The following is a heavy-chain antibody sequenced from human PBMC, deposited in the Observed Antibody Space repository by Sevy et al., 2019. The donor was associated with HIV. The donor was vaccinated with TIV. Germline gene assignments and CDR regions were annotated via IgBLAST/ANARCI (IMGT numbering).Heavy chain of an antibody. J-gene: IGHJ4*02. Sequence: GGSLRLSCAASRFTFSNYAMAWVRQAPGKGLEWVSAISATGSSTNFADSVKGRFTVSRDNSKNTLSLEMSSLRAEDTAIYYCAKAYSSDWYFFDFWGQRTVVTVSS. CDR1: RFTFSNYA. CDR2: ISATGSST. V-gene: IGHV3-23*01. CDR3: AKAYSSDWYFFDF. D-gene: IGHD6-25*01.